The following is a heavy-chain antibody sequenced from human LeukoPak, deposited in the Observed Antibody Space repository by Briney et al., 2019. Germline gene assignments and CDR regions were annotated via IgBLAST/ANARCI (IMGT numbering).Heavy chain of an antibody. Sequence: GGSLRLSCAASGFTFSSYAMSWVRQAPGKGLEWVSAISVSGGSTYYADSVKSRFTISRDNSKNTLYLQMNSLRAEDTAVYYCAKDTAMVPSWFDPWGQGTLVTVSS. CDR3: AKDTAMVPSWFDP. CDR2: ISVSGGST. CDR1: GFTFSSYA. J-gene: IGHJ5*02. D-gene: IGHD5-18*01. V-gene: IGHV3-23*01.